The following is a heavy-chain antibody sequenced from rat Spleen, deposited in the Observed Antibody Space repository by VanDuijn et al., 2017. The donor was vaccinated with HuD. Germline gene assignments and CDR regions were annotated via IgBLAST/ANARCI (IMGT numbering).Heavy chain of an antibody. CDR2: ISTGGGNT. CDR1: GFTFSNYY. D-gene: IGHD1-10*01. Sequence: EVQLVESGGGLVQPGRSMKLSCEVSGFTFSNYYMAWVRQAPTKGLEWLASISTGGGNTHYRDSVKGRFTISRDNAKSTLYLQLNSLRSEDTATYYCARPPYNNYFDYWGQGVMVTVSS. V-gene: IGHV5-25*01. CDR3: ARPPYNNYFDY. J-gene: IGHJ2*01.